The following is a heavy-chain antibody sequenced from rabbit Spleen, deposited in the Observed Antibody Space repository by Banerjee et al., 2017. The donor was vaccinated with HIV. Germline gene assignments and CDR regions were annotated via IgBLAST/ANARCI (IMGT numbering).Heavy chain of an antibody. V-gene: IGHV1S45*01. CDR2: INSGSSGTT. D-gene: IGHD1-1*01. Sequence: QEQLEESGGDLVKPEGSLTLTCTASGFSFSSSYWICWVRQAPGKGLEWIGCINSGSSGTTYYASWAKGRFIISKTSSTTVTLQTASLTAADTATYFCARRAINADYSFDLWGPGTLVTVS. CDR1: GFSFSSSYW. CDR3: ARRAINADYSFDL. J-gene: IGHJ4*01.